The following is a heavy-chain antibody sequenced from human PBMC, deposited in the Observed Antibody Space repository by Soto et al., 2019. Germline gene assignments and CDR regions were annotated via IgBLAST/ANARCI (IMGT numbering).Heavy chain of an antibody. CDR1: GGSISSDDYY. CDR2: MSYSGST. Sequence: PSETLSLTCTVSGGSISSDDYYWSWIRQPPGKGLEWIGFMSYSGSTSYNASLKSRVTISVDRSKNQFSLKLSSVTAADTAVYYCARAGGLGAVAVDYWGQGTLVTVSS. D-gene: IGHD6-19*01. J-gene: IGHJ4*02. V-gene: IGHV4-30-4*01. CDR3: ARAGGLGAVAVDY.